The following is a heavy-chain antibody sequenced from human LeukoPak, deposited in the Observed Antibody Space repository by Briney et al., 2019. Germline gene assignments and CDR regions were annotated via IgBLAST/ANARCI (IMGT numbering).Heavy chain of an antibody. CDR1: GGSFSGYY. J-gene: IGHJ4*02. CDR3: ARQTPYYDILTGYRVGYYFDY. D-gene: IGHD3-9*01. Sequence: SETLSLTCAVYGGSFSGYYWSWIRQPPGKGLEWIGEINHSGSTNYNPSLKSRVTISVDTSKNQFSLKLSSVTAADTAVYYCARQTPYYDILTGYRVGYYFDYWGQGTLVTVSS. CDR2: INHSGST. V-gene: IGHV4-34*01.